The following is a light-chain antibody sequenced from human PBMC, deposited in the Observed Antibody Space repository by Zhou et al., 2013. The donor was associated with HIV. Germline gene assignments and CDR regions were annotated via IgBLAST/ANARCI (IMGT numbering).Light chain of an antibody. Sequence: IQMTQSPSSLSASVGDRVTITCRASQSISNYLNWYQQKPGKAPKLLIYAASSLQSGVPSRFSGSGSGTHFTLTISSLQSEDVATYYCLQDYDYPRTFGGGTRVEI. V-gene: IGKV1-6*01. CDR2: AAS. CDR3: LQDYDYPRT. CDR1: QSISNY. J-gene: IGKJ4*01.